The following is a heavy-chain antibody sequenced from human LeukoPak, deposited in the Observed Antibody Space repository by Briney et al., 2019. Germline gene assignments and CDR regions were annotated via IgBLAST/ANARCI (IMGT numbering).Heavy chain of an antibody. D-gene: IGHD2-15*01. CDR2: ISGSGGST. CDR3: AKQSGYCSDGSCYFPY. CDR1: GFTFSSYA. V-gene: IGHV3-23*01. J-gene: IGHJ4*02. Sequence: PGGSLRLSCAASGFTFSSYALSWVRQAPGKGLEWVSGISGSGGSTDYADSVKGRFTISRDNSKSTLCLQMNSLRAEDTAVYYCAKQSGYCSDGSCYFPYWGQGTLVTVSS.